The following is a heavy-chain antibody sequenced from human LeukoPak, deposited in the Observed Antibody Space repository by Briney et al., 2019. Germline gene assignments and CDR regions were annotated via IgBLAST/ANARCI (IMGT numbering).Heavy chain of an antibody. D-gene: IGHD1-14*01. J-gene: IGHJ5*02. Sequence: SETLSLTCAVSSGSFSGYSWSWIRQPPGKGLEWIGEINHSGSTNYSPSLKSRVTISVDTSSSQFSLSLSSVTAADTAVYYCARNHTGYLDPCGQGTLVTASS. CDR2: INHSGST. CDR3: ARNHTGYLDP. CDR1: SGSFSGYS. V-gene: IGHV4-34*01.